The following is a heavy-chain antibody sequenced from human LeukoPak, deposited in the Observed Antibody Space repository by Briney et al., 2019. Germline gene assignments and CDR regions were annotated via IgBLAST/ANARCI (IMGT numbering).Heavy chain of an antibody. J-gene: IGHJ3*02. D-gene: IGHD4-17*01. CDR1: GGSISSGGYY. CDR3: ARDLGGDYDAFDI. V-gene: IGHV4-31*03. CDR2: SNSGST. Sequence: SQTLSLTCTVSGGSISSGGYYWSWIRQHQGRAWSGLGTSNSGSTYYNPSLKSRVTISVDTSKNQFSLKLSSVTAADTAVYYCARDLGGDYDAFDIWGQGTMVTVSS.